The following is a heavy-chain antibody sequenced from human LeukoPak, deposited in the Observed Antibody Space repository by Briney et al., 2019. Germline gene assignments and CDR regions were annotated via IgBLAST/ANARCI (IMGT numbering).Heavy chain of an antibody. Sequence: GGSLRLSCVASGFTFSNYGMHWVRQAPGKGLEWVAVISSDGSIDYYADSVKGRFTISRDNAKNSLYLQMNSLRAEDTAVYYCARDRNSYDSSATYYWPDAFDVWGQGTMVTVSS. J-gene: IGHJ3*01. V-gene: IGHV3-30*03. CDR3: ARDRNSYDSSATYYWPDAFDV. CDR2: ISSDGSID. D-gene: IGHD3-22*01. CDR1: GFTFSNYG.